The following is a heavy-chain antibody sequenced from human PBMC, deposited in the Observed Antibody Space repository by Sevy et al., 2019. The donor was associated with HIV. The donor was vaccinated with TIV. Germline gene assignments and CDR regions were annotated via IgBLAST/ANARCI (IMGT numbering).Heavy chain of an antibody. D-gene: IGHD6-19*01. V-gene: IGHV3-30*18. J-gene: IGHJ4*02. CDR2: ISYDGSNK. CDR3: AKDLKQWLTNMVDY. CDR1: GFIFRSYG. Sequence: GGSLRLSCVASGFIFRSYGMHWVRQAPGKGLEWVAVISYDGSNKYYADSVKGRFTISRDNSKNTLYLQMNSLRAEDTAVYYCAKDLKQWLTNMVDYWGQGTLVTVSS.